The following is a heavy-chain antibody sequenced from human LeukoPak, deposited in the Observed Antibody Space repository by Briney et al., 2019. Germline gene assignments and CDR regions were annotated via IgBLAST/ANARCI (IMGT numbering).Heavy chain of an antibody. CDR1: GFTFTSSA. D-gene: IGHD2/OR15-2a*01. J-gene: IGHJ4*02. V-gene: IGHV1-58*01. CDR2: IVVGSGNT. Sequence: TSVKVSCKASGFTFTSSAVQWVRQARGQRLEWIGWIVVGSGNTNYAQKFQERVTITRDMSTSTAYMEQSSLRSEDTAVYYCAALLSMGYFDYWGQGTLVTVSS. CDR3: AALLSMGYFDY.